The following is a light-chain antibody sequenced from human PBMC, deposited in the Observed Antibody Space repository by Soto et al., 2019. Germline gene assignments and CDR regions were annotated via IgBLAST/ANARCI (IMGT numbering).Light chain of an antibody. V-gene: IGLV2-14*01. CDR1: SSDVGGYDY. CDR3: SSFTTSTTLVM. Sequence: QSVLTQPRSVSGSPGQSVTISCTGTSSDVGGYDYVSWYQQHPGRAPKVMIYEVSNRPSGVSNRFSGSKSGYTASLTISGLQGEDEADYFCSSFTTSTTLVMFGGGTKLTVL. J-gene: IGLJ3*02. CDR2: EVS.